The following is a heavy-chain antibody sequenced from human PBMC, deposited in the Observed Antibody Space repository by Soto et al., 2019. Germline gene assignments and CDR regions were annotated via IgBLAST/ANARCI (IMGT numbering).Heavy chain of an antibody. J-gene: IGHJ5*02. CDR3: ARGDVRVVASFDP. CDR1: GYTFTDYY. CDR2: INPNSGGT. Sequence: ASVKVSCKASGYTFTDYYIHWVRQAPGQGLEWMGWINPNSGGTHYAQKFQGRVTMTRDTSISTAYMELSRLISDDTAVYYCARGDVRVVASFDPWGQGALVTVSS. V-gene: IGHV1-2*02. D-gene: IGHD2-15*01.